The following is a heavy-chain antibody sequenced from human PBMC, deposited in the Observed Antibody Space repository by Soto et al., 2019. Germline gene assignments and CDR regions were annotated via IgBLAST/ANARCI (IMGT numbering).Heavy chain of an antibody. CDR2: IYYSGST. CDR1: GGSISSSSYY. J-gene: IGHJ6*02. V-gene: IGHV4-39*01. Sequence: QLQLQESGPGLVKPSETLSLTCTVSGGSISSSSYYWGWIRQPPGKGLEWIGSIYYSGSTYYNPSLKSRVTISVDTSKNQFSLMLSSVTAADTAVYYCARQGAEYCTNGVCKREYYYYYYGMDVWGQGTTVTVSS. CDR3: ARQGAEYCTNGVCKREYYYYYYGMDV. D-gene: IGHD2-8*01.